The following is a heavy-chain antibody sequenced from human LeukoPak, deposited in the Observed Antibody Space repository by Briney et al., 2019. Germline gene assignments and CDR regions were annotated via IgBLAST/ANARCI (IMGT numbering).Heavy chain of an antibody. CDR3: ARGPRTVFPPR. J-gene: IGHJ4*02. CDR1: GFTFSSYS. Sequence: AGSLSLSCAASGFTFSSYSMNWVRQAPGKGLEWVSYISSSSSTIYYADSVKGRFTICRDDAKNSLYLQMISVRAEDTAVYYCARGPRTVFPPRWGQGTLVTVSS. D-gene: IGHD4-17*01. V-gene: IGHV3-48*01. CDR2: ISSSSSTI.